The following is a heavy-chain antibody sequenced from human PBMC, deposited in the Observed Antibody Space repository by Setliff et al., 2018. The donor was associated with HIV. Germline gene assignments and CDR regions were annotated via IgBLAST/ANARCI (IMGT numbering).Heavy chain of an antibody. CDR2: IIPVFGTA. V-gene: IGHV1-69*06. CDR3: ARRDQTGHDAFDI. Sequence: ASVKVSCKAFGDTFSNYAISWVRQAPGQGLEWMGNIIPVFGTANYAQNFQGRVTITADKSTSTAYMELSSLRSEDTAVYYCARRDQTGHDAFDIWGQGTMVTVSS. D-gene: IGHD7-27*01. J-gene: IGHJ3*02. CDR1: GDTFSNYA.